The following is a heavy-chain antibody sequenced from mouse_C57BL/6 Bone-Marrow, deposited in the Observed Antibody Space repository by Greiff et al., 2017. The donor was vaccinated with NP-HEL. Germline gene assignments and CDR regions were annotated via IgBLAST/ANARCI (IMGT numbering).Heavy chain of an antibody. Sequence: VQLQQSGAELARPGASVKLSCKASGYTFTSYGISWVKQRTGQGLEWIGEIYPRSGNTYYNEKFKGKATLTADKSSSTAYMELRSLTSEDSAVYFCARSRYYGSAGFAYWGQGTLVTVSA. D-gene: IGHD1-1*01. CDR1: GYTFTSYG. CDR2: IYPRSGNT. V-gene: IGHV1-81*01. J-gene: IGHJ3*01. CDR3: ARSRYYGSAGFAY.